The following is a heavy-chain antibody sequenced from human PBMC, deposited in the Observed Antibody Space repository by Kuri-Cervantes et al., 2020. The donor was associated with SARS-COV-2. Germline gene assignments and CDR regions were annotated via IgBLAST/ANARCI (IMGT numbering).Heavy chain of an antibody. V-gene: IGHV4-59*01. CDR1: GGSISSYY. J-gene: IGHJ4*02. Sequence: SETLSLTCTVSGGSISSYYWSWIRQPPGKGLEWIGYIYYSGSTNYNPSLKSRVTISVDTSKNQFSLKLSSVTAADTAVYYCARAEAVAGTLDYWGQGTRVTVSS. CDR2: IYYSGST. CDR3: ARAEAVAGTLDY. D-gene: IGHD6-19*01.